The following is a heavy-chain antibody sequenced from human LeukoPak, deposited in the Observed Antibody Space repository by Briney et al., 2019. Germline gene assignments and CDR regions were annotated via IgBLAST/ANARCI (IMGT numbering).Heavy chain of an antibody. CDR3: AKGVRITMVRGAFDI. D-gene: IGHD3-10*01. CDR2: ISSSGSTI. J-gene: IGHJ3*02. CDR1: GFTFSDYY. Sequence: GGSLRLSCAASGFTFSDYYMSWIRQAPGKGLEWVSYISSSGSTIYYADSVKGRFTISRDNAKNSLYLQMNSLRAEETALYYCAKGVRITMVRGAFDIWGQGTMVTVSS. V-gene: IGHV3-11*01.